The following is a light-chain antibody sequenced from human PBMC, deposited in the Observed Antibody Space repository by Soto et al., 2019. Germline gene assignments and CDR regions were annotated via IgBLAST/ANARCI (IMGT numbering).Light chain of an antibody. CDR2: GAS. V-gene: IGKV3-20*01. CDR3: QQYGSSPPWT. CDR1: QSVSNNY. J-gene: IGKJ1*01. Sequence: EIVLTQSPGTLSLSPGERATLSCRASQSVSNNYLAWYQQRPGQAPRLLVYGASSRAAGIPDRFSGSGSGTGFTLTISRLEPEDFAVYYCQQYGSSPPWTFGQGTKVEIK.